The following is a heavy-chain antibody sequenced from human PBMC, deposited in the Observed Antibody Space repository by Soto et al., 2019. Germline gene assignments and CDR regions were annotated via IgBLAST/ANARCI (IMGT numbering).Heavy chain of an antibody. CDR3: ARLLYDSSGYYPLDY. Sequence: SETLSLTCTVSGGSINSGSYYWGWIRQPPGKGLEWIASIHYNGSPYNNPSLKSRVSMSVDTSKNQFSLKLSSVTAADTAVYYCARLLYDSSGYYPLDYWGQGTLVTVSS. V-gene: IGHV4-39*01. J-gene: IGHJ4*02. CDR2: IHYNGSP. CDR1: GGSINSGSYY. D-gene: IGHD3-22*01.